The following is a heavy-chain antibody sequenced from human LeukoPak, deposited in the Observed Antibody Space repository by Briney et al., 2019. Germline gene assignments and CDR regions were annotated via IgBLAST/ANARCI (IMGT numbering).Heavy chain of an antibody. J-gene: IGHJ5*02. D-gene: IGHD3-10*01. V-gene: IGHV4-59*12. Sequence: SETLSLTCTVSGGSISSYYWSWIRQPPGKGLEWIGYIYYSGSTNYNPSLKSRVGISVDTSKNQFSLKLRSVTAADTAIYYCARDRRGYYGSGSNWFDPWGQGTLVTVST. CDR1: GGSISSYY. CDR2: IYYSGST. CDR3: ARDRRGYYGSGSNWFDP.